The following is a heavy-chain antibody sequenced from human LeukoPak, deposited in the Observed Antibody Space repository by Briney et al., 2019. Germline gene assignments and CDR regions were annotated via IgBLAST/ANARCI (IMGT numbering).Heavy chain of an antibody. CDR2: INHSGST. Sequence: SETLSLTCAVYGGSFSGYYWSWIRQPPGKGLEWIGEINHSGSTNYNPSLKSRVTISVDTSKNQFSLKLSSVTAADTAAYYCARGRIGYGMDVWGKGTTVTVSS. D-gene: IGHD1-26*01. CDR1: GGSFSGYY. V-gene: IGHV4-34*01. CDR3: ARGRIGYGMDV. J-gene: IGHJ6*04.